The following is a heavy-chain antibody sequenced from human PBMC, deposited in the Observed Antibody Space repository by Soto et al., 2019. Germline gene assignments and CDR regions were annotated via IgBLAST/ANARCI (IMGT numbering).Heavy chain of an antibody. D-gene: IGHD4-17*01. CDR1: GGSISSYY. Sequence: TSETLSLTCTVSGGSISSYYWSWIRQPPGKGLEWIGYIYYSGSTNYNPSLKSRVTISVDTSKNQFSLKLSSVTAADTAVYYCARLYGLDAFDIWGQGTMVTVSS. CDR3: ARLYGLDAFDI. V-gene: IGHV4-59*01. CDR2: IYYSGST. J-gene: IGHJ3*02.